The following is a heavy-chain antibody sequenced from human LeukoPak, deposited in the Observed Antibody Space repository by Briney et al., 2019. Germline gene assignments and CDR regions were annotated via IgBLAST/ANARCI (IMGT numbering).Heavy chain of an antibody. V-gene: IGHV3-48*01. CDR1: GFSFSGYS. CDR3: VRESRTGDRDFDY. Sequence: GGSLRLSCAVSGFSFSGYSMNWVRQAPGRGVEWISYISSGSRTIFYADSVKGRFTISRDNAKNSLYLLIDSLRAYDTAVYYCVRESRTGDRDFDYWGQGTLITVSS. J-gene: IGHJ4*02. D-gene: IGHD7-27*01. CDR2: ISSGSRTI.